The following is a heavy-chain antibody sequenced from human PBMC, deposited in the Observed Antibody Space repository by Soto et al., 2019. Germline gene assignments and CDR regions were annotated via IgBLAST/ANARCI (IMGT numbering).Heavy chain of an antibody. CDR1: GGSISSGGYY. CDR2: IYYSGSP. CDR3: ARSYDSSGHPWFDP. Sequence: QVQLQESGPGLVKPSQTLSLTCTVSGGSISSGGYYWSWIRQHPGKGLEWIGYIYYSGSPYYNPSLTRRVTIAVNPSKNQFYLKLSSVTAADTAVYYCARSYDSSGHPWFDPWGQGTLVTVSS. D-gene: IGHD3-22*01. J-gene: IGHJ5*02. V-gene: IGHV4-31*03.